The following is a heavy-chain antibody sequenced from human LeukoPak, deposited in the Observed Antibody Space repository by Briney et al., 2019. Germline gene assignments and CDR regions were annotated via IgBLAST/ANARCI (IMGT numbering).Heavy chain of an antibody. CDR2: ISAYNGNT. CDR3: ARDNYYDSSCLDY. Sequence: ASVKVSCKASGGTFSSYAISWVRQAPGQGLEWMGWISAYNGNTNYAQKLQGRVTMTTDTSTSTAYMELRSLRSDDTAVYYCARDNYYDSSCLDYWGQGTLVTVSS. CDR1: GGTFSSYA. D-gene: IGHD3-22*01. V-gene: IGHV1-18*01. J-gene: IGHJ4*02.